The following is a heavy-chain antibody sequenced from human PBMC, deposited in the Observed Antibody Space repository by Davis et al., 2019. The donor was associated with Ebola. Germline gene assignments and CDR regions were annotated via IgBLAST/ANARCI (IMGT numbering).Heavy chain of an antibody. CDR1: GGSISSYY. D-gene: IGHD3-9*01. CDR3: ARVNAVTGYSRFDT. Sequence: MPSETLSLTCTVSGGSISSYYWSWIRQHPGKGLEWIGYIYYSGSTYYNPSLKSRVTISVDTSKNQFSLKLSSVTAADTALYHCARVNAVTGYSRFDTWGQGTLVTVSS. J-gene: IGHJ5*02. CDR2: IYYSGST. V-gene: IGHV4-59*06.